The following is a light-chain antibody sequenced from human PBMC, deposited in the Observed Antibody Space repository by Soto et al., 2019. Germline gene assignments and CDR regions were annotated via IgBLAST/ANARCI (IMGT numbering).Light chain of an antibody. CDR1: NSNIGSNS. CDR3: AAWDDSLIGHWL. J-gene: IGLJ3*02. CDR2: SNN. V-gene: IGLV1-44*01. Sequence: QSVLTQPPSASGTPGQRVTISCSGSNSNIGSNSVNWYQQLPGTATKLLIYSNNQRPSGVPDRFSGSKSGTSASLAISGLQSEDEAEYYCAAWDDSLIGHWLFGGGTKLTVL.